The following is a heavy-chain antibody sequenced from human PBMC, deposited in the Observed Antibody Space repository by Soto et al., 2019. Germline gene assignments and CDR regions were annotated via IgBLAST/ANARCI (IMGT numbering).Heavy chain of an antibody. D-gene: IGHD2-2*01. CDR2: IYWDDDK. CDR3: AHRIPAASFDY. J-gene: IGHJ4*02. Sequence: GLDLEWLALIYWDDDKRYSPSLKSRLTITKDTSKNQVVLTMTNMDPVDTATYYCAHRIPAASFDYWGQGTLVTVSS. V-gene: IGHV2-5*02.